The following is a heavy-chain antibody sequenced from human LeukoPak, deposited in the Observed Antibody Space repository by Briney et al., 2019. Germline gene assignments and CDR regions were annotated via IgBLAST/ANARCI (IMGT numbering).Heavy chain of an antibody. Sequence: SQTLSLTCTVSGGSISSGTYYWSWIRQPAGKGPEWIGRMDISGTTNYNPSLKSRVTISVDTSKNQFSLRLNSVTAADTAVYYCARGRSGSYYFDYWGQGTLVTVSS. J-gene: IGHJ4*02. D-gene: IGHD1-26*01. CDR2: MDISGTT. V-gene: IGHV4-61*02. CDR1: GGSISSGTYY. CDR3: ARGRSGSYYFDY.